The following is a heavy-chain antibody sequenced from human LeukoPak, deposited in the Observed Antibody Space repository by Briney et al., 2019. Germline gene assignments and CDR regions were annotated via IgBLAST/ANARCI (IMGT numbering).Heavy chain of an antibody. CDR2: IYYSGST. J-gene: IGHJ5*02. Sequence: SETLSLTCTVSGGSVSSGSYYWSWIRQPPGKGLEWIGYIYYSGSTNYNPSLKSRVTISVDTSKNQFSLKLSSVTAADTAVYYCAREVTIDNWFDPWGQGTLVTVSS. V-gene: IGHV4-61*01. D-gene: IGHD4-17*01. CDR1: GGSVSSGSYY. CDR3: AREVTIDNWFDP.